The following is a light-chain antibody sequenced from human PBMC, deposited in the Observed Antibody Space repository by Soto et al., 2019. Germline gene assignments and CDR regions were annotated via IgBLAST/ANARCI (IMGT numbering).Light chain of an antibody. V-gene: IGLV2-14*01. CDR1: SSDVGSYNF. J-gene: IGLJ3*02. CDR3: TSYSRYRVLV. Sequence: QSVLTQPASVSGSPGQSITISCTGTSSDVGSYNFVSWYQQLPGKAPKLMIYEVSNRPSGVSNRFSGSKSGNTASLTISGLQAEDEADYYCTSYSRYRVLVFGGGTKVTVL. CDR2: EVS.